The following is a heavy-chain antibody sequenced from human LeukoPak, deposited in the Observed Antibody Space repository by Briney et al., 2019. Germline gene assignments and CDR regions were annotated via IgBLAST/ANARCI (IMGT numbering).Heavy chain of an antibody. D-gene: IGHD6-13*01. V-gene: IGHV5-51*01. CDR2: IYPVDSDI. CDR1: GYSFTSYW. Sequence: GESLKISCQGSGYSFTSYWIGWVRQMPGKGLEWMGNIYPVDSDIRNSPSFQVQVTILADKSISTADLQWGSLKASDTATYYCTRPSSSWYFDYWGQGTLVTVSS. J-gene: IGHJ4*02. CDR3: TRPSSSWYFDY.